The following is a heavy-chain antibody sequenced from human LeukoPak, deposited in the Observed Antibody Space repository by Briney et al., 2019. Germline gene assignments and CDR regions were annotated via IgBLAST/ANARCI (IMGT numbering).Heavy chain of an antibody. CDR2: ISGSGGST. V-gene: IGHV3-23*01. CDR1: GFTFDVYA. CDR3: AKGTLQSVRGVGHDY. Sequence: GVSLRLSCAASGFTFDVYAMHWVRQAPGKGLEWVLAISGSGGSTYYADSGKGRFTISRDNSKNTLYLQMNSVKAEDTAVYSCAKGTLQSVRGVGHDYWGQGTLVTVSS. J-gene: IGHJ4*02. D-gene: IGHD3-10*01.